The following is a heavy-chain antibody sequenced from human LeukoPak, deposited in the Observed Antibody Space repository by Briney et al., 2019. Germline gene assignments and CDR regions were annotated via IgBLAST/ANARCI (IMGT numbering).Heavy chain of an antibody. V-gene: IGHV1-18*01. Sequence: GASVKVSCKASGYTFTSYGISWVRQAPGQGLEWMGWISAYNGNTNYAQKLQGRVTMTTDTSTSTAYMELRSLGSDDTAVYYCARDQTYYDFWSGYYRSGMDVWGQGTTVTVSS. J-gene: IGHJ6*02. D-gene: IGHD3-3*01. CDR2: ISAYNGNT. CDR3: ARDQTYYDFWSGYYRSGMDV. CDR1: GYTFTSYG.